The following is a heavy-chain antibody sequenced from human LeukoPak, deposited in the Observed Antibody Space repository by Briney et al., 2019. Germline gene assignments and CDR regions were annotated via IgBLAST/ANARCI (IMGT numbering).Heavy chain of an antibody. D-gene: IGHD6-13*01. CDR3: ARAAYSSTWYSRYFDL. J-gene: IGHJ2*01. CDR2: IGTAGEI. V-gene: IGHV3-13*01. CDR1: GFTFSSYD. Sequence: GGSLRLSCAASGFTFSSYDIHWVRQATGKGLEWVSGIGTAGEIYYPGSVKGRFTIPRENAKNSLYLQMNSLRAGDTAVYYCARAAYSSTWYSRYFDLWGRGTLVTVSS.